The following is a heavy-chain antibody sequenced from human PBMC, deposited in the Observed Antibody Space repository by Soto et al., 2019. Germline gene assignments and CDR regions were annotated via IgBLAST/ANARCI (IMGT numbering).Heavy chain of an antibody. Sequence: GGSLRLSCAASGFTFSSYAMSWVRQAPGKGLEWVSAISGSGGSTYYADSVKGRFTISRDNSKNTLYLQMNSLRAEDTAVYYCAKGLLVVPAAEPPNWFDPWGQGTLVTVSS. J-gene: IGHJ5*02. CDR2: ISGSGGST. D-gene: IGHD2-2*01. V-gene: IGHV3-23*01. CDR1: GFTFSSYA. CDR3: AKGLLVVPAAEPPNWFDP.